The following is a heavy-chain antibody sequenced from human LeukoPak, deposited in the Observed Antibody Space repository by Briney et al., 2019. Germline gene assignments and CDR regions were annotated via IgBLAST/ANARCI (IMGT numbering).Heavy chain of an antibody. CDR3: AKWFDAQLAPYYFDY. D-gene: IGHD6-13*01. CDR1: GFTFDDYA. CDR2: ISGSGGST. V-gene: IGHV3-23*01. J-gene: IGHJ4*02. Sequence: GGSLRLSCAASGFTFDDYAMHWVRQAPGKGLEWVSAISGSGGSTYYADSVKGRFTISRDNSKNTLYLQMNSLRAEDTAVYYCAKWFDAQLAPYYFDYWGQGTLVTVSS.